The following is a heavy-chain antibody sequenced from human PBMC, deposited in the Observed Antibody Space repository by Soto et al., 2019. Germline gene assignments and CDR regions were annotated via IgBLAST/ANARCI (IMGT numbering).Heavy chain of an antibody. J-gene: IGHJ2*01. CDR1: GFTVSSNY. V-gene: IGHV3-66*01. CDR2: IYSGGST. CDR3: ARGGPDYGDSGSYWYFDL. D-gene: IGHD4-17*01. Sequence: EVQLVESGGGLVQPGGSLRLSCAASGFTVSSNYMSWVRQAPGKGLEWVSAIYSGGSTYYADSVQGRFTISRDNSKNTLYLQMNSLRAEDTAVYYCARGGPDYGDSGSYWYFDLWGRGTLVTVSS.